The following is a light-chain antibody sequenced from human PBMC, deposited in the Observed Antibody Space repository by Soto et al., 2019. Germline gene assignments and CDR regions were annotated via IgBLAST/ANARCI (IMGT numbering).Light chain of an antibody. Sequence: DIHITQSPSSVSSSVVDVVTITCLASQGISTSLGWYQQKPGKAPKLLIYAASSLQSGVPSRFSGTGSGTDFTLTISSLQPEDFATYYCQQTNSFPLTFGGGTKVDIK. CDR1: QGISTS. CDR2: AAS. CDR3: QQTNSFPLT. J-gene: IGKJ4*01. V-gene: IGKV1D-12*01.